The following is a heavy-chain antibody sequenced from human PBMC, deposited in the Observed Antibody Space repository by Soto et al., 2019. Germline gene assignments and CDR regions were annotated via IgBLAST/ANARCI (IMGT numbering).Heavy chain of an antibody. CDR1: GGSFSGYY. J-gene: IGHJ4*02. CDR2: INHSGST. D-gene: IGHD6-13*01. CDR3: ARFGLAAAGTDY. V-gene: IGHV4-34*01. Sequence: TSETLSLTCAVYGGSFSGYYWSWIRQPPGKGLEWIGEINHSGSTNYNPSLKSRVTISVDTSKNQFSLKLSSVTAADTAVYYCARFGLAAAGTDYWGQGTLVTVSS.